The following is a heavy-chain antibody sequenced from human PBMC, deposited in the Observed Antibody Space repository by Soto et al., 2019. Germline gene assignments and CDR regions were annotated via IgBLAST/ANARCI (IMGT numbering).Heavy chain of an antibody. CDR3: ARRTVTTYHYFDY. CDR1: GFTFSYSD. J-gene: IGHJ4*02. CDR2: IDAGPRNL. Sequence: EVQVVESGGGLVKPGGPLRLSCAASGFTFSYSDMNWVRRAPGKGLEGVSSIDAGPRNLYYADSVRGRFTISRDDAKNSLYLQMNSLRVEDTAFYYCARRTVTTYHYFDYWGQGILVTVSS. V-gene: IGHV3-21*01. D-gene: IGHD4-17*01.